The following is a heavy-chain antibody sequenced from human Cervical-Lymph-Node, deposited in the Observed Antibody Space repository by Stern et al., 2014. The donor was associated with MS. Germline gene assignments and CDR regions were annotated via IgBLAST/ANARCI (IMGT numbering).Heavy chain of an antibody. V-gene: IGHV1-46*01. Sequence: QVQLLQPGAEVKKPGASVKVSCKASGYTFSTYYVHWVRQAPGQGLEWMGMINPSDGNTNYAQKFQGRVTMSRDTSTSTVYMELSSLISEDTAMYYCARTLSGTSAFDFWGQGTLVTVSS. CDR1: GYTFSTYY. D-gene: IGHD3-10*01. J-gene: IGHJ4*02. CDR2: INPSDGNT. CDR3: ARTLSGTSAFDF.